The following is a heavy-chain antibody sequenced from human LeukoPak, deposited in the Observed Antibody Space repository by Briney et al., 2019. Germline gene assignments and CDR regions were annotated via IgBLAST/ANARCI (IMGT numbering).Heavy chain of an antibody. CDR1: GFTFSSYG. J-gene: IGHJ5*02. Sequence: PGGSLRLSCAASGFTFSSYGMHWVRQAPGKGLEWVAVIWYDGSNKYYADPVKGRFTISRDNSKNTLYLQMNSLRAEDTAVYYCARGYCSGGNCYYLGWFDPWGQGTLVTVSS. D-gene: IGHD2-15*01. V-gene: IGHV3-33*01. CDR3: ARGYCSGGNCYYLGWFDP. CDR2: IWYDGSNK.